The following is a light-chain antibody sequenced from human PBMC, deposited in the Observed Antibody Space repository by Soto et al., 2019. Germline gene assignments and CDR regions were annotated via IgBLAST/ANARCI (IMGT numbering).Light chain of an antibody. Sequence: EIVLTQSPGTLSLSPGERATLSCRASQSARSSLGWYQQKPGQAPRLLIYGASSRATGIPDRFSGSGSGTDFTLTISRLEPEDFAVYYCQQYGSSSITFGQGTRLEIK. J-gene: IGKJ5*01. CDR3: QQYGSSSIT. CDR1: QSARSS. V-gene: IGKV3-20*01. CDR2: GAS.